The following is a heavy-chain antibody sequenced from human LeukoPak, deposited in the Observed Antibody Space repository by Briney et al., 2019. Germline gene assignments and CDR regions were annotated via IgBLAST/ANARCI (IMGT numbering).Heavy chain of an antibody. D-gene: IGHD2-15*01. CDR2: ISGSGGST. CDR1: GFTFSSYA. CDR3: AKERYCSGGSCYGDFDY. V-gene: IGHV3-23*01. Sequence: PGGSLRLSRAASGFTFSSYAMSWVRQAPGKGLEWVSAISGSGGSTYYADSVKGRFTISRDNSKNTLYLQMNSLRAEDTAVYYCAKERYCSGGSCYGDFDYWGQGTLVTVSS. J-gene: IGHJ4*02.